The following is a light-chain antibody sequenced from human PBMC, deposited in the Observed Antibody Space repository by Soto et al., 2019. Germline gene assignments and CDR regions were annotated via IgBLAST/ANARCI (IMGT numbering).Light chain of an antibody. CDR2: NNN. CDR3: AAWDDTLNGRYV. Sequence: HSVLTQSPSASRTPGQRVTISCFCSNSIIGRKTVDWYQQVSGTAPKLLIYNNNRRPSGVPDRFSGSKSGTSAYLAISGLQSEDEADYYCAAWDDTLNGRYVFGTGTKVTVL. V-gene: IGLV1-44*01. J-gene: IGLJ1*01. CDR1: NSIIGRKT.